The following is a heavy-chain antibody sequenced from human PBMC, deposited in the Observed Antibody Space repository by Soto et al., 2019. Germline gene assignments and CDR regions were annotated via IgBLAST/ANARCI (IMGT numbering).Heavy chain of an antibody. CDR3: ARHSGPYSSTSPVGY. V-gene: IGHV5-10-1*01. D-gene: IGHD6-19*01. J-gene: IGHJ4*02. CDR2: IDPSDSYT. CDR1: GYSFTSYW. Sequence: GESLKISCKGSGYSFTSYWISWVRQVPGKGLEWMGRIDPSDSYTTYSPSFQGHVTISVDKSISTAYLQWSSLKASDTAMYYCARHSGPYSSTSPVGYWGQGTLVTVSS.